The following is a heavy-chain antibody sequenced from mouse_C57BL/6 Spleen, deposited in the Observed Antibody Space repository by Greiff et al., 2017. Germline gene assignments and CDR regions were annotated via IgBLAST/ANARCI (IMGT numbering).Heavy chain of an antibody. CDR2: IDPDTGGP. Sequence: VQGVESGAELVRPGASVTLSCKASGYTFTDYDMHWVKQTPVHGLDWIGAIDPDTGGPAYNQKFKGKAILTADKSASTAYMELRSLTSEDSAVYYCTRRDYGFYAMDYWGQGTSVTVSS. J-gene: IGHJ4*01. CDR1: GYTFTDYD. CDR3: TRRDYGFYAMDY. V-gene: IGHV1-15*01. D-gene: IGHD2-4*01.